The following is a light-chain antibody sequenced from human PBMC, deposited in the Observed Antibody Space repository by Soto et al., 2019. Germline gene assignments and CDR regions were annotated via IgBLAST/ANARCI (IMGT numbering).Light chain of an antibody. CDR1: SGSVSTNYN. V-gene: IGLV8-61*01. CDR3: ALFMGSGIDV. CDR2: STD. J-gene: IGLJ1*01. Sequence: QTVVTQEPSFSVSPGGTVTLTCGLSSGSVSTNYNPTWYQQTPGQAPRTLIYSTDTRSSGVPDRFSGSILGNKAALTITGAQADDESDYYCALFMGSGIDVFGTGTKLTVL.